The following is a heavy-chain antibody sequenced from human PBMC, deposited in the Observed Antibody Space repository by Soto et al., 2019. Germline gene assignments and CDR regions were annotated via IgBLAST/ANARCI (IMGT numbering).Heavy chain of an antibody. CDR2: XXXSSSTI. CDR1: GFTFSXYX. D-gene: IGHD3-3*01. Sequence: EVQLVESXXXXXQPGGSLRLSCAASGFTFSXYXMNWVRQAPGKGXXXXXXXXXSSSTIYYADSVKGRFTISRDNAKNSLYLQMNSLRDEDTAVYYCARDYDFWSGPDNYYYYYGMDVWGQGTTVTVSS. CDR3: ARDYDFWSGPDNYYYYYGMDV. J-gene: IGHJ6*02. V-gene: IGHV3-48*02.